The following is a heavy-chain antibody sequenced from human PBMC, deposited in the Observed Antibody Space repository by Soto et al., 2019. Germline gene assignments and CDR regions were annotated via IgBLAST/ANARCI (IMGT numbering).Heavy chain of an antibody. CDR1: GFTFSNAW. CDR2: IKSKTDGGTT. Sequence: PGGSLRLSCAASGFTFSNAWMSWVRQAPGKGLEWVGRIKSKTDGGTTDYAAPVKGRFTISRDDSKNTLYLQMNSLKTEDTAVYYCTPAEGHYDSSGYYYLWYFDYWGQGTLVTVSS. J-gene: IGHJ4*02. V-gene: IGHV3-15*01. D-gene: IGHD3-22*01. CDR3: TPAEGHYDSSGYYYLWYFDY.